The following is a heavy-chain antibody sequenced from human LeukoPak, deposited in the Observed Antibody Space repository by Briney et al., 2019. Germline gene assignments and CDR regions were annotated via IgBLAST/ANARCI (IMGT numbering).Heavy chain of an antibody. D-gene: IGHD1-26*01. CDR3: AKDRAWGAFAY. CDR1: GFIFSNHG. CDR2: IVGDAGRT. J-gene: IGHJ4*02. V-gene: IGHV3-23*01. Sequence: GGSLRLSCAASGFIFSNHGMNWVRQAPGKGLEGVSGIVGDAGRTYYADSVKGRFTISRDNSKNTLYLQMNSLRAEDTAIYYCAKDRAWGAFAYWGQGTLVTVSS.